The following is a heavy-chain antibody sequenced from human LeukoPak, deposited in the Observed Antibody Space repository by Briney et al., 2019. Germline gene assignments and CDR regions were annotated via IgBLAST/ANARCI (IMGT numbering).Heavy chain of an antibody. D-gene: IGHD3-22*01. V-gene: IGHV1-2*02. CDR2: INPSSGGT. CDR1: GYTFTGYY. CDR3: TTEHNYYDSSGYFAYFDY. Sequence: ASVKVSCKASGYTFTGYYMHWVRQAPGQGLEWMGWINPSSGGTNYAQKFQGRVTMNRDTSISTAYMELSRLRSEDTAVYYCTTEHNYYDSSGYFAYFDYWGQGTLVTVSS. J-gene: IGHJ4*02.